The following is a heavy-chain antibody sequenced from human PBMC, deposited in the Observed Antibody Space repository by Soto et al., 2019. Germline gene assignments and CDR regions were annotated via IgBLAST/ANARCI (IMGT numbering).Heavy chain of an antibody. CDR2: INHSGST. Sequence: PSETLSLTCAVYGGSFTGHYWSWIRQPPGKGLEWIGEINHSGSTNYNPSLKSRVSISVDTSKNQFSLKLSSVTAADTALYYCARGISLIVVGQRGAPDKYYLDPWGQGTLVTVSS. CDR3: ARGISLIVVGQRGAPDKYYLDP. J-gene: IGHJ5*02. D-gene: IGHD3-22*01. V-gene: IGHV4-34*01. CDR1: GGSFTGHY.